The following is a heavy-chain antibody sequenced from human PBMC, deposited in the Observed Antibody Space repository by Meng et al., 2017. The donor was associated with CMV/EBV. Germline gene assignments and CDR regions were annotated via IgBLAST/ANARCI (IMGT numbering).Heavy chain of an antibody. V-gene: IGHV4-61*02. Sequence: HAQPLATGPGLVMPSQTLSLTCTVSGGSISSGSYYWSGSRQPAGKGLEGIGRSYPSGRTNYNPSLKIRVTISVETSKNQFSLQLSSVTAADTAVYYCAMGPRAGNSRYYDLWGRGTLVTVSS. J-gene: IGHJ2*01. CDR1: GGSISSGSYY. D-gene: IGHD4-23*01. CDR2: SYPSGRT. CDR3: AMGPRAGNSRYYDL.